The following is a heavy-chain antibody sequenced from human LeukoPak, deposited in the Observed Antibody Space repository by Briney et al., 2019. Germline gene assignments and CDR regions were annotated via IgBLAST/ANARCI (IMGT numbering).Heavy chain of an antibody. Sequence: GGSLRLSCAASGFTFSSYGMHWVRQAPGKGLEWVAFIRYDGSNKYYADSVKGRFTISRDNSKNTLYLQMNSLRAEDTAVYYCAKDRPDYYDSSGYYLRGYFDHWGQGTLVTVSS. CDR2: IRYDGSNK. CDR3: AKDRPDYYDSSGYYLRGYFDH. CDR1: GFTFSSYG. V-gene: IGHV3-30*02. D-gene: IGHD3-22*01. J-gene: IGHJ4*02.